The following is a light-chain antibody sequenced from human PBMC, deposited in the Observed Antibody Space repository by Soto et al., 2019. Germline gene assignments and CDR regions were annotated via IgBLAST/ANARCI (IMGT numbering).Light chain of an antibody. CDR2: DAS. Sequence: EIVMTQSPATLSVSPGESATLSCRASQNINSDLAWYVQKPGQAPRRVIYDASNRATGIPARFSGSGSGTDFTLTINSLEPEDFAVYYCQQRNVWPPITFGQGTRLEIK. CDR1: QNINSD. V-gene: IGKV3-11*01. J-gene: IGKJ5*01. CDR3: QQRNVWPPIT.